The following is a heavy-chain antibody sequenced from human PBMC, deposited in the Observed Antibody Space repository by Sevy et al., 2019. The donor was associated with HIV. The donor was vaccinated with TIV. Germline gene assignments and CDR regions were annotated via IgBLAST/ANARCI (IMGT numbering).Heavy chain of an antibody. CDR3: ATYSDYGGAFDP. CDR2: INPNSGGT. V-gene: IGHV1-2*02. J-gene: IGHJ5*02. Sequence: ASVKVSCKAFGYTFTAHYMHWVRLVPGQGLEWMGWINPNSGGTKYAQKFQGRVTMTRDTSISTAYMEMSRLRSDDTALYYCATYSDYGGAFDPWGQGTLATVSS. D-gene: IGHD5-12*01. CDR1: GYTFTAHY.